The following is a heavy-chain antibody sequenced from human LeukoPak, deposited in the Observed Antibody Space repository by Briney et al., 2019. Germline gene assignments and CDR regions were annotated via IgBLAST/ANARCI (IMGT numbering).Heavy chain of an antibody. Sequence: GGSLRLSWAASGFTFSSYAMSWVRQAPGKGLEWVSAISGSGGSTYYADSVKGRFTISRDNSKNTLYLQMNSLRAEDTAVYYCAKDPLWGGSSWRYWGQGTLVTVSS. CDR3: AKDPLWGGSSWRY. CDR1: GFTFSSYA. V-gene: IGHV3-23*01. D-gene: IGHD6-13*01. CDR2: ISGSGGST. J-gene: IGHJ4*02.